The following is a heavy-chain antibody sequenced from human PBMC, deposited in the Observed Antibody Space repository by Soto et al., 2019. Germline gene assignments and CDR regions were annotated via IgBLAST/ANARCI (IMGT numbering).Heavy chain of an antibody. CDR1: GFSSSSYW. CDR2: ISYDGSNK. CDR3: AKGVWAKGRGYYFDY. J-gene: IGHJ4*02. Sequence: PGGSLRLSCAASGFSSSSYWMSWVRQAPGKGLEWVAVISYDGSNKYYADSVKGRFTISRDNSKNTLYLQMNSLRAEDTAVYYCAKGVWAKGRGYYFDYWGQGTLVTVSS. V-gene: IGHV3-30*18. D-gene: IGHD3-16*01.